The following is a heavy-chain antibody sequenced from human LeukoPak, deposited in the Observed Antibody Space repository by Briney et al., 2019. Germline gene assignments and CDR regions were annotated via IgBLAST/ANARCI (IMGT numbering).Heavy chain of an antibody. CDR1: GGSLVSYY. CDR2: IYYSGST. J-gene: IGHJ6*02. V-gene: IGHV4-59*01. D-gene: IGHD3-9*01. Sequence: SETLSLTCTVSGGSLVSYYWSWIRLPPGKGLEWIGYIYYSGSTNYNPSLKSRVTISVDTSKNQFSLKLNSVTAADTAVYYCARGVDYDNNYFQYGMDVWGRGTTVTVSS. CDR3: ARGVDYDNNYFQYGMDV.